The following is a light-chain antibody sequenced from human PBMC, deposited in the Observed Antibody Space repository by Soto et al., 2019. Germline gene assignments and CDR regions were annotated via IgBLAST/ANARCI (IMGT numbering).Light chain of an antibody. CDR3: SSYTISGSRV. Sequence: QSALTQPASVSGSPGQSITISCTGTSSDVGRYNYVSWYQQHPGKAPKVMIYDVSFRPSGVSNRFSGSMSGNTASLTISGLQAEDEADYYCSSYTISGSRVFGGGTQLTVL. CDR1: SSDVGRYNY. V-gene: IGLV2-14*03. J-gene: IGLJ2*01. CDR2: DVS.